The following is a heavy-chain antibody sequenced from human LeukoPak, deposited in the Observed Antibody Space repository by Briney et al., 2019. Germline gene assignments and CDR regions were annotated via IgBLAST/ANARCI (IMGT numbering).Heavy chain of an antibody. J-gene: IGHJ3*01. Sequence: GASVKVSCKASGYTFNSYGITWVRQAPGQGLEWVGWISVYNGVTKFAQKVQDRVTMTTNTSTNITYMELRNLRSDDTAVYYCARVWYPPDAFDFWGQGTIVTVSS. D-gene: IGHD6-13*01. V-gene: IGHV1-18*01. CDR1: GYTFNSYG. CDR2: ISVYNGVT. CDR3: ARVWYPPDAFDF.